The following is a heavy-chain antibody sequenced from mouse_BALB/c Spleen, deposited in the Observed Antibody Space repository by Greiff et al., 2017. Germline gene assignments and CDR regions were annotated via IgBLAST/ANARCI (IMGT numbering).Heavy chain of an antibody. D-gene: IGHD2-4*01. CDR3: ARGKNDYDEAWFAY. Sequence: EVKLVESGGGLVQPGGSRKLSCAASGFTFSSFGMHWVRQAPEKGLEWVAYISSGSSTIYYADTVKGRFTISRDNPKNTLFLQMTSLRSEDTAMYYCARGKNDYDEAWFAYWGQGTLVTVSA. J-gene: IGHJ3*01. CDR2: ISSGSSTI. V-gene: IGHV5-17*02. CDR1: GFTFSSFG.